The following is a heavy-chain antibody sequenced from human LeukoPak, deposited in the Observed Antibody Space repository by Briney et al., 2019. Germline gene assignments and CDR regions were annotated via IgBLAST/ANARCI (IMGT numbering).Heavy chain of an antibody. Sequence: GGSLRLSCAASGFTFSSYAMSWVRQAPGKGLEWISAISAGGGSTYYADSVKGRFTISGDNSKNTLYLQMSSLGAEDTAVYYCAKGLLSGYDPPFDHWGQGTLVTVSP. J-gene: IGHJ4*02. CDR3: AKGLLSGYDPPFDH. CDR1: GFTFSSYA. V-gene: IGHV3-23*01. CDR2: ISAGGGST. D-gene: IGHD5-12*01.